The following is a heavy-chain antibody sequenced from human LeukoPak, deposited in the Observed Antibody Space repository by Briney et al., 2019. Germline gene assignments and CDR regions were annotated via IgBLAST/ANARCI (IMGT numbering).Heavy chain of an antibody. J-gene: IGHJ4*02. CDR3: ARGLAISPYDY. D-gene: IGHD3-9*01. Sequence: PSETLSLTCAVYGGSFSGYYWSWIRQPPGKGLEWIGEISHSGSTNYNPSLKSRVTISVDTSKNQFSLKLSSVTAADTAVYYCARGLAISPYDYWGQGTLVTVSS. V-gene: IGHV4-34*01. CDR1: GGSFSGYY. CDR2: ISHSGST.